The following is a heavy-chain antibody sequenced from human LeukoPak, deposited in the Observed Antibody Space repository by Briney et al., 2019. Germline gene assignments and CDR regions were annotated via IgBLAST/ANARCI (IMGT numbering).Heavy chain of an antibody. CDR1: GFTFSSNW. Sequence: GGSLRLSCATSGFTFSSNWMSWVRQAPGKGLEWVGRIKSKTDGGTTDYAAPVKGRFTISRDDSKNTLYLQMNSLKTEDTAVYYCTTDTYYYDSSGYYSNFDYWGQGTLVTVSS. D-gene: IGHD3-22*01. V-gene: IGHV3-15*01. CDR3: TTDTYYYDSSGYYSNFDY. J-gene: IGHJ4*02. CDR2: IKSKTDGGTT.